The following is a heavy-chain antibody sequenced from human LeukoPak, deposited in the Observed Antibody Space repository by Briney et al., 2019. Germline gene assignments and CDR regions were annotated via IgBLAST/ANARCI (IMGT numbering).Heavy chain of an antibody. CDR3: TIHDASWMVPEDFDY. Sequence: PGGSLRLSCAASGFTFSSYSMNWVRQAPGRGLEWVSSISSSSSYIYYADSVKGRFTISRDNAKNSLYLQMNSLRAEDTAVYYCTIHDASWMVPEDFDYWGQGTLVTVSS. V-gene: IGHV3-21*01. D-gene: IGHD4/OR15-4a*01. CDR2: ISSSSSYI. J-gene: IGHJ4*02. CDR1: GFTFSSYS.